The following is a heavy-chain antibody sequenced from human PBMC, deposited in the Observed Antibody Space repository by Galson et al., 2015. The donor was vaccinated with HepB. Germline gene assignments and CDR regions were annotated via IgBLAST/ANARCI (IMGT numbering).Heavy chain of an antibody. J-gene: IGHJ5*01. CDR3: ARDSEALFTSPLWFGEEWFDS. V-gene: IGHV1-18*04. CDR2: NSAYTGNT. D-gene: IGHD3-10*01. CDR1: GYTFTHYG. Sequence: SVKVSCKASGYTFTHYGISWVRQAPGQGLEWMGWNSAYTGNTNYAQKLQGRVTMTTDTSRSTAYMELRSLRSDDTAVYYCARDSEALFTSPLWFGEEWFDSWGQGTLVTVSP.